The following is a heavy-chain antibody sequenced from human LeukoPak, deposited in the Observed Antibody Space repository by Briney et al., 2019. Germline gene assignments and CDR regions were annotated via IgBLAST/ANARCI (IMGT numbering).Heavy chain of an antibody. J-gene: IGHJ4*02. CDR3: AKAVVAADSFEY. CDR2: IDQHGSEK. Sequence: GGSLRLSCAASGFIFSGHYMNWVRQAPGKGLEWVANIDQHGSEKQYVDSVKGRFTISRDNTKNLVFLQMDNLRVEDTAVYYCAKAVVAADSFEYWGQGTQVIVSS. CDR1: GFIFSGHY. D-gene: IGHD2-15*01. V-gene: IGHV3-7*01.